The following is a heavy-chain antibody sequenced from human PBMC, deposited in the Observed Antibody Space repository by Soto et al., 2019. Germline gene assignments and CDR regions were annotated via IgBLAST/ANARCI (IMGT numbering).Heavy chain of an antibody. CDR3: ASQHYYDSSGYYVVY. Sequence: PSETLSLTCTVSGGPISINIYYWCLILHPPGKGLEWIGNIHHKGSTYSDSSRKSRVTKSVDTYKNPSCLKLSSVTAADTAVYYCASQHYYDSSGYYVVYWGQGPLVSVS. CDR2: IHHKGST. CDR1: GGPISINIYY. V-gene: IGHV4-39*01. J-gene: IGHJ4*02. D-gene: IGHD3-22*01.